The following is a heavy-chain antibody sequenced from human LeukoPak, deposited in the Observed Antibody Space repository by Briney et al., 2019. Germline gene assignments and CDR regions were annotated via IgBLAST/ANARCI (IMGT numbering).Heavy chain of an antibody. D-gene: IGHD3-3*01. CDR2: IYYSGST. V-gene: IGHV4-39*07. Sequence: PSETLSLTCTVSGGSISSSSYYWGWIRQPPGKGLEWIGSIYYSGSTYYNPSLKSRVTISVDTSKNQFSLKLSSVTAADTAVYYCAAGSEWHYCYGMDVWGQGTTVTVSS. CDR3: AAGSEWHYCYGMDV. J-gene: IGHJ6*02. CDR1: GGSISSSSYY.